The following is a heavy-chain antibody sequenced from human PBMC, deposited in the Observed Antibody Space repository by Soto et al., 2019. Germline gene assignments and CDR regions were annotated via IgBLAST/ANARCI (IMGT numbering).Heavy chain of an antibody. CDR3: ARTSYYDSRGYYNMDV. V-gene: IGHV4-4*02. Sequence: QVQLQESGPGLVKPSGTLSLTCAVSAGSISSSNWWTWVRQSPGKGLEWIGEIHHSGSTNYNPSLKSRVTISVDKSKNQFSLKLTSVTAADTADYYCARTSYYDSRGYYNMDVWGQGTTVTVSS. CDR1: AGSISSSNW. CDR2: IHHSGST. J-gene: IGHJ6*02. D-gene: IGHD3-22*01.